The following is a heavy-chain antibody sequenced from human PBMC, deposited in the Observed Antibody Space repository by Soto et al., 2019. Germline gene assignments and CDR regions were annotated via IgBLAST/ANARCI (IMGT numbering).Heavy chain of an antibody. V-gene: IGHV3-33*01. J-gene: IGHJ6*02. D-gene: IGHD5-12*01. Sequence: QVQLVESGGGVVQPGRSLRLSCAASGFTFSSYGMHWVRQAPGKGLEWVAVIWYDGSNKYYADSVKGRFTISRDNSKNTLYLQMNSLRAEYTAVYYCARDFRRGNYSYYGMDVWGQVTTVTVSS. CDR3: ARDFRRGNYSYYGMDV. CDR1: GFTFSSYG. CDR2: IWYDGSNK.